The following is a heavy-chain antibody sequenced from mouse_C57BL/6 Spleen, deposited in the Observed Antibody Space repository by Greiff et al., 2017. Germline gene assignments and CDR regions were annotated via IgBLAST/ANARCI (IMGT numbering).Heavy chain of an antibody. D-gene: IGHD2-4*01. V-gene: IGHV3-6*01. J-gene: IGHJ4*01. CDR3: ARVADYDFYYAMDY. Sequence: DVKLQESGPGLVKPSQSLSLTCSVTGYSITSGYYWNWIRQFPGNKLEWMGYISYDGSNNYNPSLKNRISITRDTSKNQFFLKLNSVTTEDTATYYCARVADYDFYYAMDYWGQGTSVTVSS. CDR1: GYSITSGYY. CDR2: ISYDGSN.